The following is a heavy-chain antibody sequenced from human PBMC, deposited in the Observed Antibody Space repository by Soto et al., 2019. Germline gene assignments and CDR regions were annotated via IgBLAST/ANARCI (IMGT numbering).Heavy chain of an antibody. J-gene: IGHJ5*02. Sequence: SGQVSFKTAGDTFTNFGLSWVRQAPGQGLEWMGWIATYNSNKNYAQKFQGRLTLTTDTSTSTGYMELKSLEYDDTAVYYCARVLRGVVNWFDPWGQGTLVTVSS. V-gene: IGHV1-18*01. CDR3: ARVLRGVVNWFDP. CDR1: GDTFTNFG. D-gene: IGHD3-10*01. CDR2: IATYNSNK.